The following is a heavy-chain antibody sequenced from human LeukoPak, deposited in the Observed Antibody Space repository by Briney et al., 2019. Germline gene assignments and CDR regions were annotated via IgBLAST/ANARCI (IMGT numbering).Heavy chain of an antibody. V-gene: IGHV3-30*02. D-gene: IGHD3-22*01. Sequence: PGGSLRLSRAASGFTFSSYGMHWVRQAPGKGLEWVAFIRYDGSNKYYADSVKGRFTISRDNSKNTLYLQMNSLRAEDTAVYYCAKDLRSSEYYYDSSGYNDAFDIWGQGTMVTVSS. CDR1: GFTFSSYG. CDR2: IRYDGSNK. J-gene: IGHJ3*02. CDR3: AKDLRSSEYYYDSSGYNDAFDI.